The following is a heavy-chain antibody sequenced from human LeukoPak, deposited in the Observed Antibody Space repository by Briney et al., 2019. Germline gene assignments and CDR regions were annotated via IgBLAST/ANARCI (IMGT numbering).Heavy chain of an antibody. J-gene: IGHJ4*02. Sequence: PSETLSLTCAVSGGSINSGGYSWSWIRQPPGKGLEWIGYIYHSGSTYYNPSLKSRVTISVDRSKNQFSLKLSSVTAADTAVYYCASGGVTTDYFDYWGQGTQVTVSS. D-gene: IGHD4-17*01. CDR2: IYHSGST. V-gene: IGHV4-30-2*01. CDR3: ASGGVTTDYFDY. CDR1: GGSINSGGYS.